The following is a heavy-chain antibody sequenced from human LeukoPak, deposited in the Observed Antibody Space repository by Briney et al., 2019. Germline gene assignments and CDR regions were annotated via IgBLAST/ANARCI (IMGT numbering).Heavy chain of an antibody. V-gene: IGHV3-72*01. CDR3: ARGGSGPLNYQYAMDV. CDR2: TRDKPKSFTT. J-gene: IGHJ6*02. Sequence: PGGSLRLSCAASGFTFSDHYMDWVRQAPGKGLGWVARTRDKPKSFTTQYAASVKGRFTISRDDSKNSLYLQMNSLKTDDTAVYFCARGGSGPLNYQYAMDVWGQGTTVTVSS. CDR1: GFTFSDHY. D-gene: IGHD6-19*01.